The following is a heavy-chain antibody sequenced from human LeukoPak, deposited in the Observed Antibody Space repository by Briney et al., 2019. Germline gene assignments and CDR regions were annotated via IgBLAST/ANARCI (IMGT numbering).Heavy chain of an antibody. D-gene: IGHD3-9*01. CDR1: QFTFSNYA. V-gene: IGHV3-23*01. Sequence: PGGSPRLSCAASQFTFSNYAMNWVRQAPGRGLEWVSGISATGDNTYYADSVKGRFTISRDNSKSTLYLQMNSLRVEDTAIYYCARGYYDILTGLGYWSQGTLVTVSS. CDR2: ISATGDNT. J-gene: IGHJ4*02. CDR3: ARGYYDILTGLGY.